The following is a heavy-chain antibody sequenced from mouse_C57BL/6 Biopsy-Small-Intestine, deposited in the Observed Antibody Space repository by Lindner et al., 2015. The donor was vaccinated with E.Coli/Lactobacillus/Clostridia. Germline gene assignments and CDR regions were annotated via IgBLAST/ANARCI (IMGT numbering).Heavy chain of an antibody. CDR3: AKVVAADRGPSYYYFDY. CDR1: GYTFTDYY. CDR2: ISPKTGTT. Sequence: SVKVSCKASGYTFTDYYIHWVRQAPGQRPEWMGWISPKTGTTNSAQTFQGRVTITRDTSISTAYMELNSLTPDDTAVYYCAKVVAADRGPSYYYFDYWGQGTLVTVSS. D-gene: IGHD1-3*01. J-gene: IGHJ2*01. V-gene: IGHV1-84*02.